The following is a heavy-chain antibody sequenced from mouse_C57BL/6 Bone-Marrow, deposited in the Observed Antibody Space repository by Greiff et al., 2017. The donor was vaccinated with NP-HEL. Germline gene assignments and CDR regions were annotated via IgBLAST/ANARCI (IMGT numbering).Heavy chain of an antibody. CDR3: ASDYYGSSSPRFAY. J-gene: IGHJ3*01. V-gene: IGHV5-9*01. CDR1: GFTFSSYT. Sequence: DVMLVESGGGLVKPGGSLKLSCAASGFTFSSYTMSWVRQTPEKRLEWVATISGGGGNTYYPDSVKGRFTISRDNAKNTLYLQMSSLRSEDTALYYCASDYYGSSSPRFAYWGQGTLVTVSA. CDR2: ISGGGGNT. D-gene: IGHD1-1*01.